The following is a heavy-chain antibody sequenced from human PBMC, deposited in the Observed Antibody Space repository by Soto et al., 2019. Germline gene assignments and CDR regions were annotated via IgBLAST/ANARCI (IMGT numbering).Heavy chain of an antibody. J-gene: IGHJ3*02. CDR2: TSAYNGNT. V-gene: IGHV1-18*01. D-gene: IGHD2-2*01. CDR1: GYTFTSYG. Sequence: QVQLVQSGAEVKKPGASVKVSCKASGYTFTSYGISWVRQAPGQGLEWMGWTSAYNGNTNYAQKLQGRVTMTTDTSTSTAYMELRSLRSDDTAVYYCARDEGIVVVPAARTDAFDIWGQGTMVTVSS. CDR3: ARDEGIVVVPAARTDAFDI.